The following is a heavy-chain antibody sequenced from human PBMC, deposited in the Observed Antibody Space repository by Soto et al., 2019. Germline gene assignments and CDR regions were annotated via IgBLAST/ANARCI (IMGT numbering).Heavy chain of an antibody. CDR3: AREGYDDYVWGSYRYQPKTFDY. D-gene: IGHD3-16*02. CDR2: IIPIFGTA. Sequence: QVQLVQSGAEVKKPGSSVKVSCKASGGTFSSYAISWVRQAPGPGLEWMGGIIPIFGTANYAQKFQGRVTITADEATSTAYMELSSLISEETAVYYCAREGYDDYVWGSYRYQPKTFDYWGQGTLVTVSS. V-gene: IGHV1-69*01. CDR1: GGTFSSYA. J-gene: IGHJ4*02.